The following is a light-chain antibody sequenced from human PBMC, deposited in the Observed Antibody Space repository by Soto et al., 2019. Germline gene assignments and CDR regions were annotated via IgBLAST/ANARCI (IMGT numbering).Light chain of an antibody. V-gene: IGKV3-15*01. CDR1: QSVGSY. CDR2: GAS. Sequence: EIVMTQSPATLSVSLGDRATLSCRASQSVGSYLAWYQQKPGQAPRLLIYGASTRATGIPARFSGSGSETDFTLTISSLQSEDFAVYYCQQYDSWPPSYTFGQGTKLENK. J-gene: IGKJ2*01. CDR3: QQYDSWPPSYT.